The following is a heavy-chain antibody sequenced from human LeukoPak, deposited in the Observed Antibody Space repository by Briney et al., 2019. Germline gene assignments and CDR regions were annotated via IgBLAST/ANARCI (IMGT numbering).Heavy chain of an antibody. CDR1: GFTFSSYG. J-gene: IGHJ6*02. CDR2: IWYDGSNK. D-gene: IGHD3-3*01. Sequence: GGSLRLSCAASGFTFSSYGMHWVRQAPGKGLEWVAVIWYDGSNKYYADSVKGRFTISRDNSKNTLYLQMNSLGAEDTAVYYCARDLGDFWSGFRPRGYYYYGMDVWGQGTTVTVSS. V-gene: IGHV3-33*01. CDR3: ARDLGDFWSGFRPRGYYYYGMDV.